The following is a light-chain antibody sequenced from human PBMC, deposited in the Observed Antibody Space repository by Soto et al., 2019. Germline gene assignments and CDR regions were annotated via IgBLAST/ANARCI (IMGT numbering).Light chain of an antibody. CDR2: WAS. V-gene: IGKV4-1*01. CDR3: QQYNNWPPGT. J-gene: IGKJ1*01. CDR1: QSVLYSSNNENY. Sequence: DIVMTQSPDSLAVSLGERATINCKSSQSVLYSSNNENYLAWYQQKPGQPPKLLIYWASTRKSGVPDRFSGSVSGADFTLTISSLQSEDFAVYFCQQYNNWPPGTFGQGTKV.